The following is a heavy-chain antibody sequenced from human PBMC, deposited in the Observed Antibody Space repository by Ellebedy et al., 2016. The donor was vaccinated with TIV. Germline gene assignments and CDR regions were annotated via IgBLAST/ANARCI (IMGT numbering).Heavy chain of an antibody. V-gene: IGHV1-69*13. CDR1: GGTFSSYA. D-gene: IGHD3-22*01. Sequence: SVKVSCXASGGTFSSYAISWVRQAPGQGLEWMGGIIPIFGTANYAQKFQGRVTITADESTSTAYMELSSLRSEDTAVYYCASSLDSSGYGPTYYFDYWGQGTLVTVSS. CDR3: ASSLDSSGYGPTYYFDY. CDR2: IIPIFGTA. J-gene: IGHJ4*02.